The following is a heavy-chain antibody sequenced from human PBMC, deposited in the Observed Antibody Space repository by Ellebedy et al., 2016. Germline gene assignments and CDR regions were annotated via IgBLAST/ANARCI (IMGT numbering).Heavy chain of an antibody. V-gene: IGHV3-23*01. D-gene: IGHD2-21*01. CDR1: GFTFSSYA. CDR3: ANSPAYCGGDCYLYFQH. CDR2: ISGSGGST. J-gene: IGHJ1*01. Sequence: GGSLRLXXAASGFTFSSYAMSWVRQAPGKGLEWVSAISGSGGSTYYADSVKGRFTISRDNSKNTLYLQMNSLRAEDTAVYYCANSPAYCGGDCYLYFQHWGQGTLVTVSS.